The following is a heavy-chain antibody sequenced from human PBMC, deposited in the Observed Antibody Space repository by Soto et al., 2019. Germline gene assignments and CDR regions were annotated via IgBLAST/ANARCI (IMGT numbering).Heavy chain of an antibody. CDR3: ARGPTIFGVVIVMDV. J-gene: IGHJ6*02. D-gene: IGHD3-3*01. V-gene: IGHV1-3*01. CDR1: GYTFTSYA. Sequence: ASVKVSCKASGYTFTSYAMHWVRQAPGQRLEWMGWINAGNGNTKYSQKFQGRVTITRDTSASTAYMELSSLRSEDTAVYYCARGPTIFGVVIVMDVWGQGTTVTVSS. CDR2: INAGNGNT.